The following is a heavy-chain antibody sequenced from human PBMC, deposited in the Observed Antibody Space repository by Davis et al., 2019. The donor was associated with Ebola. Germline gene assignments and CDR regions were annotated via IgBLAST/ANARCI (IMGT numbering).Heavy chain of an antibody. Sequence: GESLKISCAASGFTFSDYSLTWVRQAPGKGLEWVSTVSGSGGTTYYSDSVKGHFTISRDNSKNTLFLQMNSLRADDTALYYCAKDKGQSASGTDYWGQGTLVTVSS. CDR1: GFTFSDYS. CDR2: VSGSGGTT. V-gene: IGHV3-23*01. CDR3: AKDKGQSASGTDY. J-gene: IGHJ4*02. D-gene: IGHD1-26*01.